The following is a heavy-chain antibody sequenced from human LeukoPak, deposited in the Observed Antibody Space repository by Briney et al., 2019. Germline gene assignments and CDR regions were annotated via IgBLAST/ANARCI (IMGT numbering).Heavy chain of an antibody. CDR3: AHSRYYDFWSGYFGY. CDR1: GFSLSTSGVG. CDR2: IYWDDDK. Sequence: SGPALVKPTQTLTLTCTFSGFSLSTSGVGVGWIRQPPGKALEWLALIYWDDDKRYSPSLKSRLTITKDTSKNQVVLTMTNMDPVDTATYYCAHSRYYDFWSGYFGYWGQGTLATVSS. J-gene: IGHJ4*02. V-gene: IGHV2-5*02. D-gene: IGHD3-3*01.